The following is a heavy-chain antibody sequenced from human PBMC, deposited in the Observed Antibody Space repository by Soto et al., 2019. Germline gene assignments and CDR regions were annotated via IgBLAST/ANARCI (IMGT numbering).Heavy chain of an antibody. J-gene: IGHJ2*01. CDR1: GFTFSSYG. CDR2: ISYDGSNK. Sequence: QVPLVESGGGVVQPGRSLRLSCAASGFTFSSYGMHWVRQAPGKGLEWVAVISYDGSNKYYADSVKGRFTISRDNXXNPLYLQMNSLRAEDTAVYYCAKHPYYYGPGYFDLWGRGTLVTVSS. D-gene: IGHD3-10*01. V-gene: IGHV3-30*18. CDR3: AKHPYYYGPGYFDL.